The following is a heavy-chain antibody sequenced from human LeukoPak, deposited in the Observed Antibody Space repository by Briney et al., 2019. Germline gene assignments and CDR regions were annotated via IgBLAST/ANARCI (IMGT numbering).Heavy chain of an antibody. V-gene: IGHV3-23*01. Sequence: GGSLRLSCAASGFTFSIYAMTWVRQAPGRGLEWVSAISGSGRKIYYADSVKGRFTISRDNSKNMLYLQMNSLRAEDTAVYYCAKERDSSGYFDYWGQGTLVTVSS. D-gene: IGHD6-19*01. CDR3: AKERDSSGYFDY. CDR2: ISGSGRKI. CDR1: GFTFSIYA. J-gene: IGHJ4*02.